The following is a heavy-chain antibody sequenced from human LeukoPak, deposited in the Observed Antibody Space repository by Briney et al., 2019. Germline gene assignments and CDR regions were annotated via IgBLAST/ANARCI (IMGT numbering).Heavy chain of an antibody. CDR1: GYTLTELS. J-gene: IGHJ4*02. CDR3: ATVRCSSTSCYYLDY. Sequence: ASVKVSCKVSGYTLTELSMHWVRQAPGKGLEWMGGFDPEDGETIYAQKFQGRVTMTEDTSTDTAYMELSSLRPEDTAVYYCATVRCSSTSCYYLDYWGQGTLVTVSS. CDR2: FDPEDGET. V-gene: IGHV1-24*01. D-gene: IGHD2-2*01.